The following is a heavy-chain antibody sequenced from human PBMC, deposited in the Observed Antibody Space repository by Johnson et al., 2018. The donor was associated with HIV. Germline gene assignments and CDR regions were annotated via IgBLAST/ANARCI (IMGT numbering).Heavy chain of an antibody. J-gene: IGHJ3*02. CDR2: ISWDGSST. CDR3: AKDSWGYYDSSGSDAFDI. V-gene: IGHV3-43D*03. Sequence: VQLVESGGDLVQSGGSLRLSCAASGFTFDDYAMHWVRQAPGKGLEWVSLISWDGSSTYYADSVKGRFTISRDNSKNSLYLQMNSLRAEDTAFYYCAKDSWGYYDSSGSDAFDIWGQGTMVTVSS. CDR1: GFTFDDYA. D-gene: IGHD3-22*01.